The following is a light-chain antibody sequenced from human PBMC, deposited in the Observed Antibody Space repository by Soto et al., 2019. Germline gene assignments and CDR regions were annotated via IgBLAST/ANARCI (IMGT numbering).Light chain of an antibody. CDR3: QSYDSTTVV. CDR1: SGGIASNY. J-gene: IGLJ2*01. Sequence: NFMLTQSHSVSESPGKTVTISCTRSSGGIASNYVQWYQQRPGSAPTTVIYKDNQRPSGVPARFSGSTDGSSNSASLTISGLQTEDEADYYCQSYDSTTVVFGGGTKVTVL. V-gene: IGLV6-57*04. CDR2: KDN.